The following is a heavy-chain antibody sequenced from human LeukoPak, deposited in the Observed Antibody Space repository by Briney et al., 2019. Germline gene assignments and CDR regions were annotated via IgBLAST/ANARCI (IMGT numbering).Heavy chain of an antibody. J-gene: IGHJ4*02. V-gene: IGHV3-53*04. D-gene: IGHD4-17*01. CDR2: ISSGGTT. Sequence: GGSLRLSCAASGFTFSRNWMTWVRQAPGKGLEWVSVISSGGTTYYADSVKGRFTISRHSSKNTVYLQMNSLRAEDTAVYYCARDRSYGDFAWGYWGQGTLVTVSS. CDR3: ARDRSYGDFAWGY. CDR1: GFTFSRNW.